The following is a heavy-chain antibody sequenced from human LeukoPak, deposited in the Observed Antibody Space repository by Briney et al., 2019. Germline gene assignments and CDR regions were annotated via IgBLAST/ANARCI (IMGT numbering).Heavy chain of an antibody. V-gene: IGHV1-46*01. D-gene: IGHD5-24*01. J-gene: IGHJ4*02. CDR1: RYTLTSYY. CDR3: ARMADPFDY. CDR2: INPSGGSS. Sequence: GASVKVSCKASRYTLTSYYMHWVRPAPGQGREWMGIINPSGGSSSNAQKFQGRVTMTRDTSTSTVYMEVSSLKSEDRAVYYCARMADPFDYWGQGTLVTVSS.